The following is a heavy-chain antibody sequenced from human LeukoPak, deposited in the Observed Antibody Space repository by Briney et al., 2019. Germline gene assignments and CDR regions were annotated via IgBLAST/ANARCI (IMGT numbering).Heavy chain of an antibody. Sequence: SETLSLTCTVSGGSISSSSYYWGWIRQPPGKGLEWIGSIYYSGSTYYNPSLKSRVTIPVDTSKNQFSLKLSSVTAADTAVYYCARRSRGVGTSPDYWGQGTLVTVSS. D-gene: IGHD1-1*01. V-gene: IGHV4-39*01. J-gene: IGHJ4*02. CDR1: GGSISSSSYY. CDR3: ARRSRGVGTSPDY. CDR2: IYYSGST.